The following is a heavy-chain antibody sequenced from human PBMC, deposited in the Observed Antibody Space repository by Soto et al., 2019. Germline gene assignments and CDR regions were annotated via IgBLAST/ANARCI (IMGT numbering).Heavy chain of an antibody. CDR1: GYTFTSYG. CDR2: ISAYNGNT. V-gene: IGHV1-18*01. CDR3: AAYPAINNYDFWGAY. J-gene: IGHJ4*02. D-gene: IGHD3-3*01. Sequence: ASVKVSCKASGYTFTSYGISWVRQAPGQGLEWMGWISAYNGNTNYAQKLQGRVTMITDTSTSTAYMELRSLRSDDTAVYYGAAYPAINNYDFWGAYWGQGTLVTVSS.